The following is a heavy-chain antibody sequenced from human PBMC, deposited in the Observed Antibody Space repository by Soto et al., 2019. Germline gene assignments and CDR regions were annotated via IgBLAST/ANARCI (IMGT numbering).Heavy chain of an antibody. V-gene: IGHV4-31*03. CDR2: IYYSGDT. CDR3: ARVDSSSWFDY. D-gene: IGHD6-13*01. J-gene: IGHJ4*02. Sequence: QVQLQESGPGLVKPSQTLSLTCSVSGGSISDGAYYWSWIRQHPRKGLECIGYIYYSGDTQYNPSLKIRFTISLDMSRNQFSLKLSSVTAADTAVYYCARVDSSSWFDYWGQGTLVTVSS. CDR1: GGSISDGAYY.